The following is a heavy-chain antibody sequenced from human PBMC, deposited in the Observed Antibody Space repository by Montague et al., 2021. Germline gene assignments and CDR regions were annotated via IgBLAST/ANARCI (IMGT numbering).Heavy chain of an antibody. CDR3: ARSGGYCSGGRCDTFDY. CDR2: IYDSGST. V-gene: IGHV4-31*03. CDR1: GGSISSGGFY. Sequence: SQTLSLTCSVSGGSISSGGFYWSWIRQHPGKGPEWIGSIYDSGSTNYNPSLKSRLTLSRDTSKNQVSLRLTSVTAAETAVNYCARSGGYCSGGRCDTFDYWGQGTLVTVSS. J-gene: IGHJ4*02. D-gene: IGHD2-15*01.